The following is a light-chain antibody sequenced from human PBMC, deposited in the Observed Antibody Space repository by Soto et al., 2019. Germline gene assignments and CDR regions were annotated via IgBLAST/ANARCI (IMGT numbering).Light chain of an antibody. Sequence: DIPLTQSPSFLSASVGDRVTITCRASQGISSHLAWYQQKPGKAPKLLIYDASTLQSEAPSRFSGSGSGTEFTLTISSLLPEDFATYHCQQLRSFPLNFGQGTRLEIK. CDR2: DAS. CDR1: QGISSH. J-gene: IGKJ5*01. CDR3: QQLRSFPLN. V-gene: IGKV1-9*01.